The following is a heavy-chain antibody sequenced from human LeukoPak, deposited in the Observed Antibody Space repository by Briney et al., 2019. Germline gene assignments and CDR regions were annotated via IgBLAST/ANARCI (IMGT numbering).Heavy chain of an antibody. J-gene: IGHJ4*02. CDR2: INYSGST. V-gene: IGHV4-59*08. D-gene: IGHD3-10*01. Sequence: SETLSLTCTVSGGSISSYYWSWIRQPPGKGLEWIGYINYSGSTNYNPSLKSRVTISVDTSKNQFSLKLSSVTAADTAVYYCARPLWFGELGSFGYRGQGTLVTVSS. CDR3: ARPLWFGELGSFGY. CDR1: GGSISSYY.